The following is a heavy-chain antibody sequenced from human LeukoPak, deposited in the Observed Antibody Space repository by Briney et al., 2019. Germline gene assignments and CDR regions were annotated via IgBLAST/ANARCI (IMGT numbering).Heavy chain of an antibody. D-gene: IGHD2-2*01. V-gene: IGHV3-74*01. CDR1: GFIFSNYW. Sequence: GGSLRLSCAASGFIFSNYWMHWVRHAPGKGLVWVSHINTDGSSTTYADSVKGRFTISRDNAKNTLYLQMNSLRAEDTAVYYCARVGYCSSTSCCDVDYWGQGTLVTVSS. J-gene: IGHJ4*02. CDR3: ARVGYCSSTSCCDVDY. CDR2: INTDGSST.